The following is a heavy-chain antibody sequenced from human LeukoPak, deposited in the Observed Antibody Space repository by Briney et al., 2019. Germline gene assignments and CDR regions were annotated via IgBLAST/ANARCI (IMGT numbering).Heavy chain of an antibody. CDR2: ITAGNGNA. J-gene: IGHJ4*02. D-gene: IGHD5-24*01. CDR1: GYTFTSYA. V-gene: IGHV1-3*01. Sequence: ASVKVSCKASGYTFTSYAIHWVRQAPGQRLEWMGWITAGNGNAKYSQKFQSRVTITRDTSASTAYMELSSLTSEDTALYYCASTIEMAAINQFDYWGQGTLVTVSS. CDR3: ASTIEMAAINQFDY.